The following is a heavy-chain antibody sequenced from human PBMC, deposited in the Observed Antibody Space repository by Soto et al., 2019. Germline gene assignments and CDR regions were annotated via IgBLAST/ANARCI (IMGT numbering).Heavy chain of an antibody. V-gene: IGHV1-69*13. CDR1: GGTFSSYA. CDR3: ARGYWNIVVVVAATRDYYGMDV. Sequence: ASVKVSCKASGGTFSSYAISWVRQAPGQGLEWMGGIIPIFGTANYAQKFQGRVTITADESTSTAYMELSSLRSEDTAVYYCARGYWNIVVVVAATRDYYGMDVWGQGTTVTVSS. D-gene: IGHD2-15*01. CDR2: IIPIFGTA. J-gene: IGHJ6*02.